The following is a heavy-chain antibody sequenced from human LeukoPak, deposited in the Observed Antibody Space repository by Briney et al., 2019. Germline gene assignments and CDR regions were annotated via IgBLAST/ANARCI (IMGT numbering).Heavy chain of an antibody. Sequence: GRSLRLSCVASGFTFRNFFMSWVRQAPEKGLECVSSITGSGDRTHYADSVKGRFTISRDNSQNTVYLQMNSLRVEDSALYYCNFGDFPDSWGQGTLVTVSS. CDR1: GFTFRNFF. CDR3: NFGDFPDS. D-gene: IGHD2-21*02. V-gene: IGHV3-23*01. J-gene: IGHJ4*02. CDR2: ITGSGDRT.